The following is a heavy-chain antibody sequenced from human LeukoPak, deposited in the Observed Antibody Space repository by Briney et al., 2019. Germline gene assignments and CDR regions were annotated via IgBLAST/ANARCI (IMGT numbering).Heavy chain of an antibody. CDR3: ASEAAAAGTGIDY. CDR2: IWYDGSNK. J-gene: IGHJ4*02. CDR1: GFTFSSYG. V-gene: IGHV3-33*01. Sequence: HPGGSLRLSCAASGFTFSSYGMHWVRQAPGKGLEWVAVIWYDGSNKYYADSVKGRFTISRDNSKNTLYLQMNSLRAEDTAVYYCASEAAAAGTGIDYWGQGTLVTVSS. D-gene: IGHD6-13*01.